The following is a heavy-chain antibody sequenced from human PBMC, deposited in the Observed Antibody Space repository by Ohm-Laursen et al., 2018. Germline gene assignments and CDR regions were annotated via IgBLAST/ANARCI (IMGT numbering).Heavy chain of an antibody. V-gene: IGHV3-21*01. CDR3: ARVDCDGIDCHTPGY. CDR1: VFTFSTYN. D-gene: IGHD2-21*01. J-gene: IGHJ4*02. CDR2: ISSSSSDI. Sequence: SLRLSCAASVFTFSTYNMNSVRQAPGRGLAWVSFISSSSSDIQYAHSVKDRFTISRDNTESSLYLQMDNLRAEDTAEYYCARVDCDGIDCHTPGYWGQGTLVTVSS.